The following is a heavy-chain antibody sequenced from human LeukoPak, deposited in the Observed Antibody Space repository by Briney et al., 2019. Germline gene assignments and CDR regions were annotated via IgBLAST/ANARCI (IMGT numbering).Heavy chain of an antibody. Sequence: SETLSLTCTVSGGSISSSGYYWGWIRQPPGKGLEWIGSFYYGGSTYYSPSLNSRVTISLDPSKNQFSLKLSSVTAADTAVYYCARGVLTTVSYYMDVWGNGTTVTVSS. D-gene: IGHD4-11*01. CDR2: FYYGGST. CDR1: GGSISSSGYY. CDR3: ARGVLTTVSYYMDV. J-gene: IGHJ6*03. V-gene: IGHV4-39*07.